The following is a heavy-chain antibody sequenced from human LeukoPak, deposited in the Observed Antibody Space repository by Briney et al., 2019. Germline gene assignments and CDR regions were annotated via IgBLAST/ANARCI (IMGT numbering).Heavy chain of an antibody. J-gene: IGHJ4*02. D-gene: IGHD3-10*01. CDR1: GGSISSGGYY. V-gene: IGHV4-31*03. CDR2: IYYSGST. CDR3: ASEPFYGSGSYYY. Sequence: PSETLSLTCTVSGGSISSGGYYWSWIRQHPGKGLEWIGYIYYSGSTYYNPSLKSRVTISVDTSKNQFSLKLSSVTAADTAVNYCASEPFYGSGSYYYWGQGTLVTVSS.